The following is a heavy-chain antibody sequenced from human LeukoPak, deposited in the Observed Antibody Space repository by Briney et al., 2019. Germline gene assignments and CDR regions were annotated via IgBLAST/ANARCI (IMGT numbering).Heavy chain of an antibody. V-gene: IGHV4-61*05. J-gene: IGHJ6*02. Sequence: SETLSLTCTVSGGSISSSSYYWGWIRQPPGKGLEWIGYIYYSGSTNYNPSLKSRVTISVDTSKNQFSLKLSSVTAADTAVYYCARLRSTYYYDSSGYYPPTNDYYYGMDVWGQGTTVTVSS. CDR1: GGSISSSSYY. CDR3: ARLRSTYYYDSSGYYPPTNDYYYGMDV. CDR2: IYYSGST. D-gene: IGHD3-22*01.